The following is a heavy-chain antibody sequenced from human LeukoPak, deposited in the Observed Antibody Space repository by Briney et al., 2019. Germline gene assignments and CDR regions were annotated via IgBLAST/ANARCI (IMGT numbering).Heavy chain of an antibody. V-gene: IGHV3-7*03. CDR1: GFTFSNAW. CDR2: IKQDGSQK. CDR3: VRGLGTGSY. D-gene: IGHD3-9*01. J-gene: IGHJ4*02. Sequence: GGSLRLSCAASGFTFSNAWMNWVRQAPGKGLEWVANIKQDGSQKYYVDSVKGRFTISRDNAKNSLYLQMNSLRVEDTAVYYCVRGLGTGSYWGQGTLVTVSS.